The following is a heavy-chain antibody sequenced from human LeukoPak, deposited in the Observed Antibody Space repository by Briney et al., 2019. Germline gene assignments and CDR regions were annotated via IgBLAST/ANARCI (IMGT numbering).Heavy chain of an antibody. CDR3: ARARLDLPDAFDI. Sequence: SETLSLTCTGSGGSLSSYYWSWIRQPPGKGLEGRGYIYYSGSTNYNPSLKSRVTISVDTSKNQFSLKLSSVTAAATAVYYCARARLDLPDAFDIWGQGTMVTVS. V-gene: IGHV4-59*01. CDR1: GGSLSSYY. J-gene: IGHJ3*02. CDR2: IYYSGST. D-gene: IGHD3-22*01.